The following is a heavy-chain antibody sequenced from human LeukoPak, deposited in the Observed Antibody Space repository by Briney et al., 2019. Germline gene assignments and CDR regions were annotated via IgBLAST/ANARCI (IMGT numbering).Heavy chain of an antibody. J-gene: IGHJ4*02. CDR1: GGTFSSYT. V-gene: IGHV1-69*04. D-gene: IGHD1-1*01. CDR3: ARDLLDGTPSLDY. CDR2: IIPILGIA. Sequence: SVKVSCKASGGTFSSYTISWVRQAPGQGLKWMGRIIPILGIANYAQKFQGRVTITADKSTSTAYMELSSLRTEDTAVYYCARDLLDGTPSLDYWGQGTLVTVSS.